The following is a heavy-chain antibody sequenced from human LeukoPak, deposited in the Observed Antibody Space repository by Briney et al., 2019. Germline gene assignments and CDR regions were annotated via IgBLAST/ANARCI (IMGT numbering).Heavy chain of an antibody. J-gene: IGHJ4*02. D-gene: IGHD3-22*01. CDR1: GYTFTNYY. V-gene: IGHV1-46*01. CDR2: INPSGGST. Sequence: ASVKVSCKASGYTFTNYYMYWVRQAPGQGLEWMGIINPSGGSTRYAQKFQGRVTMTRDMSTSTVYMELSRLRSEDTAVYYCARSYFDSSGYYYDRQFFDYWGQGTLVTVSS. CDR3: ARSYFDSSGYYYDRQFFDY.